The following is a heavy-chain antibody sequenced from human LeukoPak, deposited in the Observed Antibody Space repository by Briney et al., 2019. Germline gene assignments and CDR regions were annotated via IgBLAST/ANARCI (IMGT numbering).Heavy chain of an antibody. Sequence: SVKVSCKASGGTFSSYAISWVRQAPEQGLEWMGGIIPIFGTANYAQKFQGRVTITTDESTSTAYMELSSLRSEDTAVYYCARGEAITGTPDYWGQGTLVTVSS. D-gene: IGHD1-20*01. CDR3: ARGEAITGTPDY. J-gene: IGHJ4*02. CDR2: IIPIFGTA. V-gene: IGHV1-69*05. CDR1: GGTFSSYA.